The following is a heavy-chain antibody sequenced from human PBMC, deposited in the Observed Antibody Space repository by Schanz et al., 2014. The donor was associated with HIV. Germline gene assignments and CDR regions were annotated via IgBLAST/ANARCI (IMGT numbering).Heavy chain of an antibody. D-gene: IGHD1-26*01. Sequence: VQLVESGGGLVQPGGSRRLSCAVSGLPFSTSAMSWVRQAPGKGLEWVSGISWNSGSIGYADSVKGRFTISRDNAKNSLYLQMNSLRAEDTALYYCAKDMGSGSYETFDIWGQGTMVTVSS. J-gene: IGHJ3*02. V-gene: IGHV3-9*01. CDR1: GLPFSTSA. CDR2: ISWNSGSI. CDR3: AKDMGSGSYETFDI.